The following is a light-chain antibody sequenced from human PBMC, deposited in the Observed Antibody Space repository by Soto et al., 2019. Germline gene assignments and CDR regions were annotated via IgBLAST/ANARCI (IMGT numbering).Light chain of an antibody. J-gene: IGLJ7*01. CDR3: AAWDDSLRGLV. CDR1: SSNIGSNP. V-gene: IGLV1-44*01. CDR2: SDN. Sequence: QAVVTQPPSASGTPGQRVTISCSGSSSNIGSNPVSWYQQLPGTAPKSLIYSDNQRPSGVPDRISGSRSGTSASLAISGLQSEDEAEYYCAAWDDSLRGLVFGGGTQLTVL.